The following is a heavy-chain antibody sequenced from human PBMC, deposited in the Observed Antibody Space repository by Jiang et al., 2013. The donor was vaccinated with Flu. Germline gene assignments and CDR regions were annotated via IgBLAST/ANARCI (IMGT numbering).Heavy chain of an antibody. J-gene: IGHJ6*02. CDR2: ISYDGSNK. CDR3: ARDVGGKGALYYYGMDV. CDR1: GFTFSSYA. Sequence: QLLESGGGVVQPGRSLRLSCAASGFTFSSYAMHWVRQAPGKGLEWVAVISYDGSNKYYADSVKGRFTISRDNSKNTLYLQMNSLRAEDTAVYYCARDVGGKGALYYYGMDVWGQGTTVTVSS. D-gene: IGHD4-23*01. V-gene: IGHV3-30*04.